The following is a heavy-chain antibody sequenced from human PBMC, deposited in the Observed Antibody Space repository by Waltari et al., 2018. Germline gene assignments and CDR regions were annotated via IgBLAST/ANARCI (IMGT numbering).Heavy chain of an antibody. CDR2: ISSSSSYI. CDR3: ARDLHSSSWYEIEGSGYWFDP. J-gene: IGHJ5*02. Sequence: EVQLVESGGGMVKPGGSLRLSCAASGFTFSSYSMNCVRQAPGTGLEWVSSISSSSSYIYYADSVKGRFTISRDNAKNSLYLQMNSLRAEDTAVYYCARDLHSSSWYEIEGSGYWFDPWGQGTLVTVSS. D-gene: IGHD6-13*01. V-gene: IGHV3-21*01. CDR1: GFTFSSYS.